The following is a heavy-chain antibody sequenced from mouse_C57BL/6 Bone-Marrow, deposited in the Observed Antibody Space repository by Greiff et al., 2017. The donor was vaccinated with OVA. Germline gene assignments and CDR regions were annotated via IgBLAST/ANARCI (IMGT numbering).Heavy chain of an antibody. J-gene: IGHJ3*01. V-gene: IGHV1-52*01. D-gene: IGHD1-1*01. CDR1: GYTFTSYW. CDR2: IDPSDSET. CDR3: ARSGYYGSSEFAY. Sequence: VQLQQPGAELVRPGSSVKLSCKASGYTFTSYWMHWVKQRPIQGLEWIGNIDPSDSETHYNQKFKDKATLTVDKSSSTAYMQLRSLTSEDSAVYYCARSGYYGSSEFAYWGQGTLVTVSA.